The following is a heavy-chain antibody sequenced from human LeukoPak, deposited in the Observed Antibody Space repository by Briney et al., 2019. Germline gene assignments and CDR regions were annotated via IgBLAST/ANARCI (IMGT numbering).Heavy chain of an antibody. CDR2: LNEDGSVK. V-gene: IGHV3-7*01. CDR3: ANVPRSTVSY. CDR1: EFSFSTNW. D-gene: IGHD2-2*01. J-gene: IGHJ4*02. Sequence: GGSLRLSCAASEFSFSTNWMHWVRQTPGKGLEWVAELNEDGSVKYYVDSVKGRFTISRDNAKSLIVLQMYNLRTEDTSVYFCANVPRSTVSYWGRGTLVTVSS.